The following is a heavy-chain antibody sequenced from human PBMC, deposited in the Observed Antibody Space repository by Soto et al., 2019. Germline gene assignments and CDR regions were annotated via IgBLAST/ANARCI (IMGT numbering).Heavy chain of an antibody. D-gene: IGHD3-10*01. Sequence: PSETLSLTCTVSGGSVDSNRYYCSWFRLPPGKGLEWIGYISDIAYTSYNPSLKGRVSISVDTSKNQFSLTLTSVTAADTAVYYCARQGFGVLHGLVDVWGQGTTVTVSS. CDR1: GGSVDSNRYY. CDR2: ISDIAYT. J-gene: IGHJ6*02. V-gene: IGHV4-61*01. CDR3: ARQGFGVLHGLVDV.